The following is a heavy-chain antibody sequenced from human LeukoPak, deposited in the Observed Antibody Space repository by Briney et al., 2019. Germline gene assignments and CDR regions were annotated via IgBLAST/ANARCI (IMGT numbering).Heavy chain of an antibody. D-gene: IGHD6-19*01. CDR1: GVTSRSYV. CDR3: ARDVDSGWPDY. CDR2: VWYDGSKE. J-gene: IGHJ4*02. Sequence: PGGSLRLSCAASGVTSRSYVMHCVRQAPGKGLEWVAVVWYDGSKEYYADSLKGRFTISRDKSKNTLSLQMNSLRAEDTAVYYCARDVDSGWPDYWGQGTLVTVSS. V-gene: IGHV3-33*01.